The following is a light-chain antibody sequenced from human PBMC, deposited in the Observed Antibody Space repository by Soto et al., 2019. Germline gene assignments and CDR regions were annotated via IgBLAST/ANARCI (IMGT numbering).Light chain of an antibody. V-gene: IGKV1-5*01. CDR3: QQYHGSSLT. CDR1: ESVHQW. CDR2: DAS. J-gene: IGKJ1*01. Sequence: DIQMTQSPPALSASVGDRVTITCRARESVHQWLAWYQQKAGKAPKVLIYDASTLETGVPSRFSGSGSGTEFALTISSLQPNDSATYFCQQYHGSSLTFAQGTKVEI.